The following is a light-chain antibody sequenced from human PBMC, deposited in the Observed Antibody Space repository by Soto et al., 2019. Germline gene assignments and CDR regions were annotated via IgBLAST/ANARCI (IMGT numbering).Light chain of an antibody. Sequence: ESGLTQSPGTLSLSPGERATLSCRSSQSVVSSHLAWYQQKPGQAPRLLIYGVSSRATGIPDRFSGSGSGTDFTLSISGLEPEDFAVYYCQQYEIAHKTFGQGTKVEIK. V-gene: IGKV3-20*01. J-gene: IGKJ1*01. CDR2: GVS. CDR3: QQYEIAHKT. CDR1: QSVVSSH.